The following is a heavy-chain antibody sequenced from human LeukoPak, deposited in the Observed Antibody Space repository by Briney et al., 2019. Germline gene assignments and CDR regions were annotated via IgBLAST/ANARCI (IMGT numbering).Heavy chain of an antibody. CDR2: IYYSGST. J-gene: IGHJ4*02. D-gene: IGHD3-3*01. CDR1: GGSVSSGSYY. Sequence: NTSETLSLTCTVSGGSVSSGSYYWSWIRQPPGKGLEWIGYIYYSGSTNYNPSLKSRVTISVDTSKNQFSLKLSSVTAADAAVYYCASNNYDFWSGYYRFDYWGQGTLVTVSS. CDR3: ASNNYDFWSGYYRFDY. V-gene: IGHV4-61*01.